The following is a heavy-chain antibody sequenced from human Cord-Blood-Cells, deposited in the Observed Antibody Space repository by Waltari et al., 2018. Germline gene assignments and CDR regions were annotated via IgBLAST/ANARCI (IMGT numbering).Heavy chain of an antibody. D-gene: IGHD3-10*01. J-gene: IGHJ4*02. V-gene: IGHV4-39*01. CDR3: ARGGFGELLPDY. Sequence: QLQLQESGPGLVKPSETLSLTCTVSGGSISSSSYYWGWIRQPPGKGLEWIGSIYYSGGNYYNPSLKSRVTISVATSKNQFSLKLRSVTAADTAVYYCARGGFGELLPDYWGQGTLVTVSS. CDR1: GGSISSSSYY. CDR2: IYYSGGN.